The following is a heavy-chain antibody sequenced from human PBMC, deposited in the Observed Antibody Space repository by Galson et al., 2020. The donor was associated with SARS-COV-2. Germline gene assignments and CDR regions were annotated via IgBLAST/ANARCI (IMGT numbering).Heavy chain of an antibody. CDR3: AKASHHSWADYYYYGMDV. CDR1: GFTFSSYG. Sequence: GESLKISCAASGFTFSSYGMYWVRQAPGKGLEWVAVISYDGSNKYYADSVKGRFTISRDNSKNTLYLQMNSLRAEDTAVYYCAKASHHSWADYYYYGMDVWGQGTTVTVSS. J-gene: IGHJ6*02. CDR2: ISYDGSNK. V-gene: IGHV3-30*18.